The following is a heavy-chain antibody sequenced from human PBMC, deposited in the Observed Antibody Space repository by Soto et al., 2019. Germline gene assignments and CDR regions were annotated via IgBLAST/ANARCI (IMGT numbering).Heavy chain of an antibody. D-gene: IGHD5-18*01. V-gene: IGHV1-69*13. CDR2: IISIFGTA. J-gene: IGHJ6*02. Sequence: ASVKVSCKASGGTFSSYAISWVRQAPGQGLEWMGGIISIFGTANYAQKFQGRVTITADESTSTAYMELSSLRSEDTAEYYCASRGYSYGHKLYYYYGMDVWGQGTTVTVSS. CDR3: ASRGYSYGHKLYYYYGMDV. CDR1: GGTFSSYA.